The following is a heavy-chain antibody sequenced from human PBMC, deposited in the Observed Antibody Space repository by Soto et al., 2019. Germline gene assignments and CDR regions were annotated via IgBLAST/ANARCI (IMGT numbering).Heavy chain of an antibody. V-gene: IGHV4-31*03. J-gene: IGHJ6*02. Sequence: SETLSLTCTFSGSSIRSGGYYWSWIRQHPGKGLECIGYINYSGSTYYNPSLKSRLTISVDTSENQFSLRLRSVTAAETAVYYCDREAFLPAAGNHRYDYGMDVWGQGTTVTVSS. CDR2: INYSGST. CDR3: DREAFLPAAGNHRYDYGMDV. D-gene: IGHD6-13*01. CDR1: GSSIRSGGYY.